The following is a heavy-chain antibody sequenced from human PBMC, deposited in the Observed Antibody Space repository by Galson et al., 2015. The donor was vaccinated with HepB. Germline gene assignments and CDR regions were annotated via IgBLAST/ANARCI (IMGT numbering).Heavy chain of an antibody. CDR1: GFMFDDYA. J-gene: IGHJ6*03. V-gene: IGHV3-9*01. CDR2: INWRSGSV. CDR3: AKVPYRHMFYYMDV. D-gene: IGHD3-16*01. Sequence: SLRLSCAASGFMFDDYAMHWVRQVPGKGLEWVSGINWRSGSVAYADSVKGRFTISRDNAKNSLYLQMNSLRTEDTALYYCAKVPYRHMFYYMDVWGKGTTVTVSS.